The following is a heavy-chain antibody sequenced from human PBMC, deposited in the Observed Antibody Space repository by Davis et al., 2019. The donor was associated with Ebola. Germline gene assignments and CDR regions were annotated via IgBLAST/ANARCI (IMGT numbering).Heavy chain of an antibody. Sequence: ASVKVSCKASGYTFTSYAMHWVRQAPGQRLEWMGWINAGNGNTKYSQKFQGRVTITRDTSASTVYMELSSLRSEDTAVYYCAREVGAAALIYGMDVWGQGTTVTVSS. CDR2: INAGNGNT. J-gene: IGHJ6*02. D-gene: IGHD6-13*01. V-gene: IGHV1-3*01. CDR3: AREVGAAALIYGMDV. CDR1: GYTFTSYA.